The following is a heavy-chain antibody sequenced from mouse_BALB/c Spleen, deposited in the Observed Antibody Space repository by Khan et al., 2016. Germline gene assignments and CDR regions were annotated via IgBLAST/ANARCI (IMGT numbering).Heavy chain of an antibody. CDR3: ARSSTVEPSWFTY. Sequence: EVELVESGGGFVQPGGSLRLSCATSGFTFTDYYMSWVRQPPGKALEWLGFIRHKAIDYTIEYSPSVKGRFTISRDNSQSILYLQMNTLRTEDSATSYCARSSTVEPSWFTYWGQGTLVTVSA. D-gene: IGHD1-1*01. CDR2: IRHKAIDYTI. CDR1: GFTFTDYY. J-gene: IGHJ3*01. V-gene: IGHV7-3*02.